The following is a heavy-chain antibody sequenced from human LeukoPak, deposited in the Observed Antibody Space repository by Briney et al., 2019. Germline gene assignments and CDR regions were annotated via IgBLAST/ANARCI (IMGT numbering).Heavy chain of an antibody. D-gene: IGHD3-16*01. V-gene: IGHV3-30*02. J-gene: IGHJ4*02. CDR2: IRYDGSNK. Sequence: GGSLRLSCAASGFTFSSYGMSWVRQAPGKGLEWVAFIRYDGSNKYYADSVKGRFTISRDNSKNTLYLQMNSLRAEDTAVYYCAKTYYDYVWGSYPNGDYWGQGTLVTVSS. CDR1: GFTFSSYG. CDR3: AKTYYDYVWGSYPNGDY.